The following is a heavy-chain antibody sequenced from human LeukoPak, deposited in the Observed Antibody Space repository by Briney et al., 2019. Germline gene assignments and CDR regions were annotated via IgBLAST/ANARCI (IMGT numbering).Heavy chain of an antibody. CDR3: ASLDSSGYYLNY. D-gene: IGHD3-22*01. Sequence: KTSETLSLTCTVSGGSIRSYWSWIRQPAGKGLEWIGRIYGSGSTDYNPSLKSRVTMSIDTSKNQFSLNLISVTAADTAVYYCASLDSSGYYLNYWGQGTLVTVSS. CDR1: GGSIRSY. J-gene: IGHJ4*02. CDR2: IYGSGST. V-gene: IGHV4-4*07.